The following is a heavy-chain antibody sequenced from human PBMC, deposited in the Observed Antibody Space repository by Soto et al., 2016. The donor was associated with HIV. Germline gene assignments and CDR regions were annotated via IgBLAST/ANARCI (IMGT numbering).Heavy chain of an antibody. D-gene: IGHD2-21*01. V-gene: IGHV3-30*04. CDR1: GFTFSSYA. Sequence: VQLVESGGGVVQPGRSLRLSCAASGFTFSSYAMHWVRQAPGKGLEWVAVISYDGSNKYYADSVKGRFTISRDNSKNTLYLQMNSPRAEDTAVYYCARGRWCPWGRLGAKGTT. CDR3: ARGRWCPWGRL. J-gene: IGHJ6*03. CDR2: ISYDGSNK.